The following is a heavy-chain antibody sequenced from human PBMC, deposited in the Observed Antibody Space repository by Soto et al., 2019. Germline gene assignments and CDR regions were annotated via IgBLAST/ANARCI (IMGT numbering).Heavy chain of an antibody. J-gene: IGHJ4*02. CDR2: IYHSGST. CDR1: GGSISNGGYS. V-gene: IGHV4-30-2*01. CDR3: ASRRRCSSTSCPFDY. D-gene: IGHD2-2*01. Sequence: TLSLTCAVSGGSISNGGYSWSWIRQPPGKGLEWIGYIYHSGSTYYNPSLKSRVTISVDRSKNQFSLKLSSVTAADTAVYYCASRRRCSSTSCPFDYWGQGTLVIVSS.